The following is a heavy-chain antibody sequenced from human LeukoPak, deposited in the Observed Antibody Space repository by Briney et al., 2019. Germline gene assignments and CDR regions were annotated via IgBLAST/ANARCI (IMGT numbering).Heavy chain of an antibody. CDR1: GFTLSNNY. J-gene: IGHJ4*02. CDR2: IYSGGST. CDR3: ARSYDSSSPFDY. Sequence: GGSLRLSCAASGFTLSNNYMRWVRQAPGKGLEWVSGIYSGGSTDYADSVKGRFTISRDNSKNTLYLQMNGLRAEDTAVYYCARSYDSSSPFDYWGQGTLVTVSS. V-gene: IGHV3-66*01. D-gene: IGHD3-22*01.